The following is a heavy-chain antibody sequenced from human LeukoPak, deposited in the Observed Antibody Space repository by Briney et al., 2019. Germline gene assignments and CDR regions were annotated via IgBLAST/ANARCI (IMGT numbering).Heavy chain of an antibody. J-gene: IGHJ6*03. CDR1: GFTFSSYW. CDR3: ARWNYDISTGYYSYYYYMDV. D-gene: IGHD3-9*01. V-gene: IGHV3-74*01. CDR2: INSDGSST. Sequence: PGGSLRLSCAASGFTFSSYWMHWVRQAPGKGLVWVSRINSDGSSTSYADSVKGRFTISRDNAKNTLYLQMDSLRAEDTAVYYCARWNYDISTGYYSYYYYMDVWGKGTTVTVPS.